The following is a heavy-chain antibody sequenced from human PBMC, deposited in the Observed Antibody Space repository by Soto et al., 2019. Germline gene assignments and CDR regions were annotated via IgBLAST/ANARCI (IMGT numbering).Heavy chain of an antibody. CDR1: GFTFSSYG. D-gene: IGHD3-22*01. CDR2: ISYDGSNK. CDR3: AKYFYYYDSSGPWLH. V-gene: IGHV3-30*18. Sequence: GWYLRLSCAASGFTFSSYGMHWVRQAPGKGLEWVAVISYDGSNKYYADSVKGRFTISRDNSKNTLYLQMNSLRAEDTAVYYCAKYFYYYDSSGPWLHCVQGTMVTVSS. J-gene: IGHJ1*01.